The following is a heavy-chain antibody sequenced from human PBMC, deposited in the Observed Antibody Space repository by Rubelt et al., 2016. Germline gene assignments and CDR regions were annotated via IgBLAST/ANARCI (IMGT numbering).Heavy chain of an antibody. CDR3: ARKGYGYGMDV. CDR1: GYTFTSYA. CDR2: IHGGNGNT. Sequence: QVQLVQSGAEVKRPGASVKVSCQASGYTFTSYAMHWVRQATGQRLEWMGWIHGGNGNTKYSEKFQGRVTITRGTAGSTAYMELSSLRSEDTAVYYCARKGYGYGMDVWGQGTTVTVSS. D-gene: IGHD3-16*01. J-gene: IGHJ6*02. V-gene: IGHV1-3*01.